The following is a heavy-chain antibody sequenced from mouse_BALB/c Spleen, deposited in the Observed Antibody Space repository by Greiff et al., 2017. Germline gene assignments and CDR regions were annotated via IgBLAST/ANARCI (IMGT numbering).Heavy chain of an antibody. D-gene: IGHD1-1*02. CDR3: ARAARYGPWFAY. Sequence: VQLQQSGAELVKPGASVKLSCTASGFNIKDTYMHWVKQRPEQGLEWIGRIDPANGNTKYDPKFQGKATITADTSSNTAYLQLSSLTSEDTAVYYCARAARYGPWFAYWGQGTLVTVSA. J-gene: IGHJ3*01. V-gene: IGHV14-3*02. CDR1: GFNIKDTY. CDR2: IDPANGNT.